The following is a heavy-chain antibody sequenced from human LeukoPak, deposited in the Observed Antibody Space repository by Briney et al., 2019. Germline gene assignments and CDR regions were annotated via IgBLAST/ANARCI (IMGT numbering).Heavy chain of an antibody. D-gene: IGHD4-17*01. V-gene: IGHV3-15*01. Sequence: PGGSLRLSCAASGFTFSNYWMHWVRQAPGKGLEWIGRIKSDGGTTDYAAPVKGRFTISRDDSKNTFYLQMNSLKAEDTAVYYCTTDLGDYGDYVRCWGQGTLVTVSS. CDR1: GFTFSNYW. J-gene: IGHJ4*02. CDR3: TTDLGDYGDYVRC. CDR2: IKSDGGTT.